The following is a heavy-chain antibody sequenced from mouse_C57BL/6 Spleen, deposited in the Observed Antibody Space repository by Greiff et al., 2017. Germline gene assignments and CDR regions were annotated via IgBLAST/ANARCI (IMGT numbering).Heavy chain of an antibody. J-gene: IGHJ1*03. D-gene: IGHD2-3*01. V-gene: IGHV5-17*01. CDR2: ISSGSSTI. CDR1: GFTFSDSG. CDR3: ARDGYYWYFDV. Sequence: EVMLVESGGGLVKPGGSLKLSCAASGFTFSDSGMHWVRQAPEKGLEWVAYISSGSSTIYYADTVKGRFTISRDNAKNTLFLQMTSLRAEDTAMYYCARDGYYWYFDVWGTGTTVTVSS.